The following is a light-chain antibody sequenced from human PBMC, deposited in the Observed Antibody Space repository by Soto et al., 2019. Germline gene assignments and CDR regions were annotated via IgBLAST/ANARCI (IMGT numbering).Light chain of an antibody. Sequence: EIVLKQSPGTLSLSPGERATLSCRASQSVSSSYLAWYQQKPGQAPRLLIYGASSRATCIPDRFSGSGSGTDFTLTISRLEPEDFAVYYCQQYGSSPLAFGQGTKVDIK. J-gene: IGKJ1*01. V-gene: IGKV3-20*01. CDR1: QSVSSSY. CDR3: QQYGSSPLA. CDR2: GAS.